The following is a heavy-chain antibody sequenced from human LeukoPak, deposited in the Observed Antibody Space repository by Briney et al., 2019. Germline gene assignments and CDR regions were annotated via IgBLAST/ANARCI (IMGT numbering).Heavy chain of an antibody. CDR1: GFTFSSYS. D-gene: IGHD2-2*01. Sequence: PGGSLRLSCAASGFTFSSYSMNWVRQAPGKGLEWVSSISSSSSYIYYADSVKGRFTISRDNAKNSLYLQMNSLRAEDTAVYYCARDLGRYCSSTSCYEMDVWGKGTTVTASS. V-gene: IGHV3-21*01. J-gene: IGHJ6*04. CDR2: ISSSSSYI. CDR3: ARDLGRYCSSTSCYEMDV.